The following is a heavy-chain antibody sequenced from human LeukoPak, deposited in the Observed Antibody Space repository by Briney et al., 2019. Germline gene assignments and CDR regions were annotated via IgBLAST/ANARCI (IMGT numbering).Heavy chain of an antibody. Sequence: SETLSLTCAVYGGTFSGYYWSWIRQPPGKGLEWIGEINHSGSTNYNPSLKSRVTISVDTSKNQFSLKLSSVTAADTAVYYCASSTPEYDFWSGYPSYYGMDVWGQGTTVTVSS. V-gene: IGHV4-34*01. CDR3: ASSTPEYDFWSGYPSYYGMDV. D-gene: IGHD3-3*01. J-gene: IGHJ6*02. CDR1: GGTFSGYY. CDR2: INHSGST.